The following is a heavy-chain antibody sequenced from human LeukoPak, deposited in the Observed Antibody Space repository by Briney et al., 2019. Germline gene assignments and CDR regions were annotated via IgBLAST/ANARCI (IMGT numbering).Heavy chain of an antibody. CDR2: IKQDGSEK. J-gene: IGHJ4*02. CDR1: GFIFSGYW. CDR3: ASPGSVGDTGMPDY. D-gene: IGHD5-18*01. V-gene: IGHV3-7*01. Sequence: GGSLRLSCAASGFIFSGYWMTWVRQAPGKGLEWVANIKQDGSEKYYVDSVKGRFTISRDNAKKSLYLHMNSLRAEDTAVYYCASPGSVGDTGMPDYWGQGTLVTVSS.